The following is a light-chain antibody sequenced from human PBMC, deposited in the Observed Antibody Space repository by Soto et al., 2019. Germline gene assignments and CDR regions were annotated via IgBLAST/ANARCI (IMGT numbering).Light chain of an antibody. J-gene: IGKJ1*01. CDR3: LQTYTTLTWT. Sequence: DIKMTQSPSSLSASVGDRVTITCRASQSISIYLQWYQHKSGQAPRLLVYAASSLHSGVPSRFSGSGSGTDFTLTISSLQPEDFATYYCLQTYTTLTWTFGQGTKVEI. V-gene: IGKV1-39*01. CDR2: AAS. CDR1: QSISIY.